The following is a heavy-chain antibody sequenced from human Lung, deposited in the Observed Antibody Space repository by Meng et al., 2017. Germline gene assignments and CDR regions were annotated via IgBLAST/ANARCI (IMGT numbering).Heavy chain of an antibody. Sequence: EVQRLECGGGVVKPGGFRRLYCAAPGFNFSTYSMNWVRQAPGKGLEWVSSINSGSNYIYYAHSVKGRFTISRDSAKNSVYLQMNSLRAEDTAVYYCARGVDITVTKYHFDYWGQGILVTVSS. CDR1: GFNFSTYS. CDR3: ARGVDITVTKYHFDY. D-gene: IGHD4-17*01. J-gene: IGHJ4*02. V-gene: IGHV3-21*01. CDR2: INSGSNYI.